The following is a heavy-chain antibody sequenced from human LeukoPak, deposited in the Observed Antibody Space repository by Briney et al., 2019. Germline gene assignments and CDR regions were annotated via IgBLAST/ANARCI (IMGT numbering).Heavy chain of an antibody. V-gene: IGHV1-2*02. CDR2: INPNSGGT. CDR3: ATPRDLNGDEGFDY. CDR1: GYTFTGYY. Sequence: ASVKVSCKASGYTFTGYYMHWVRQAPGQGLEWMGWINPNSGGTNYAQKFQGRVTMTRDTSISTAYMELSRLRSDDTAVYYCATPRDLNGDEGFDYWGQGTQVTVSS. J-gene: IGHJ4*02. D-gene: IGHD7-27*01.